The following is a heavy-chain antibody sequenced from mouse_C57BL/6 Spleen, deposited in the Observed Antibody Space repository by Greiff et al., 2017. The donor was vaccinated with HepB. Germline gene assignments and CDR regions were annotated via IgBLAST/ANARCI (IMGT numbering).Heavy chain of an antibody. J-gene: IGHJ2*01. CDR1: GYTFTSYW. CDR3: ARGEYDYDGGNFDY. Sequence: QVQLKQPGAELVKPGASVKMSCKASGYTFTSYWITWVKQRPGQGLEWIGDIYPGSGSTNYNEKFKSKATLTVDTSSSTAYMQLSSLTSEDSAVYYCARGEYDYDGGNFDYRGQGTTLTVSS. D-gene: IGHD2-4*01. CDR2: IYPGSGST. V-gene: IGHV1-55*01.